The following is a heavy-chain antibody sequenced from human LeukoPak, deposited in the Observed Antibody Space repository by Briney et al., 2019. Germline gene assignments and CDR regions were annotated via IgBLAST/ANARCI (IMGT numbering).Heavy chain of an antibody. J-gene: IGHJ4*02. CDR3: ARESVGSSDSSGSDFDY. V-gene: IGHV1-2*02. D-gene: IGHD3-22*01. Sequence: GASVKVSCKASGYTFTSYAMNWVRQAPGQGLEWMGWINPNSGGTNYAQKFQGRVTMTRDTSISTAYMELSRLRSDDTAVYYCARESVGSSDSSGSDFDYWGQGTLVTVSS. CDR1: GYTFTSYA. CDR2: INPNSGGT.